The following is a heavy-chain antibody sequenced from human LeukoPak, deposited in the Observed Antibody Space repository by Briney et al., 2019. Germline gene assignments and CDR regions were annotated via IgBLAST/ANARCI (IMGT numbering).Heavy chain of an antibody. V-gene: IGHV1-69*01. J-gene: IGHJ4*02. D-gene: IGHD3-3*01. Sequence: ASVKVSCKASGGIFANYAISWVRKAPGQGPEWMGGIIPIFGSGHSAQKFQGRLTITADESTRTTYMELSSLRSEDTAVYYCAKGHDDFRQFDFWGQGTLVIVSS. CDR3: AKGHDDFRQFDF. CDR1: GGIFANYA. CDR2: IIPIFGSG.